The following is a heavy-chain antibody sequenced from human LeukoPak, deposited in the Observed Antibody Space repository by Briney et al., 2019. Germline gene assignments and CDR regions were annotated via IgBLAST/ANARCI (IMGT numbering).Heavy chain of an antibody. V-gene: IGHV4-31*03. CDR2: IYYSGST. Sequence: SETLSLTCTVSGGSISSGGYYWSWIRQHPGKGLEWIGYIYYSGSTYYNPSLKSRVTISVDTSKNQFSLKLSSVTAADTAVYYCARAQYYDFWSGYYGLDYGVDVWGQGTTVTVSS. D-gene: IGHD3-3*01. CDR3: ARAQYYDFWSGYYGLDYGVDV. J-gene: IGHJ6*02. CDR1: GGSISSGGYY.